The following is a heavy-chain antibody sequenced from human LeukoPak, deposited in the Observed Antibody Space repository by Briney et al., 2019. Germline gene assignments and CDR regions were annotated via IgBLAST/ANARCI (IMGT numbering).Heavy chain of an antibody. D-gene: IGHD6-13*01. J-gene: IGHJ3*02. V-gene: IGHV3-15*01. Sequence: GRSLRLSCAASGFTFSNAWMSWVRQAPGKGLEWVGRIKSKTDGGTTDYAAPVKGRFTISRDDSKNTLYLQMNSLKTEDTAVYYCTTEGSLAYSSSWYGDLDAFDIWGQGTMVTVSS. CDR1: GFTFSNAW. CDR3: TTEGSLAYSSSWYGDLDAFDI. CDR2: IKSKTDGGTT.